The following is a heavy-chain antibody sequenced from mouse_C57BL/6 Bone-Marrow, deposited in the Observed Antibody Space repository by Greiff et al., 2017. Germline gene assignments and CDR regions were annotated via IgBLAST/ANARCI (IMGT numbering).Heavy chain of an antibody. D-gene: IGHD2-3*01. CDR3: ARWLLYYAMDY. Sequence: QVQLQQSGAELARPGASVKLSCKASGYTFTSYGISWVKQRTGQGLEWIGEIYPRSGNTYYNEKFKGKATLTADKSSSTAYMELRSLTSGDSAVYFCARWLLYYAMDYWGQGTSVTVSS. CDR1: GYTFTSYG. CDR2: IYPRSGNT. V-gene: IGHV1-81*01. J-gene: IGHJ4*01.